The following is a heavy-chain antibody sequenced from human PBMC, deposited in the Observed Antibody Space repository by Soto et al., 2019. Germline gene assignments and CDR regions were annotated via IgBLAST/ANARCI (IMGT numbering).Heavy chain of an antibody. Sequence: GESLKISCKGSGYSFNSYWIGWVRQMPGKGLEWMGIIYPGDSDTRYSPSFQGQVTISADKSISTAYLQWSSLKASDTAMYYSARRGVMRGDYDAFDIWGQGTMVTVSS. CDR3: ARRGVMRGDYDAFDI. CDR1: GYSFNSYW. V-gene: IGHV5-51*01. J-gene: IGHJ3*02. CDR2: IYPGDSDT. D-gene: IGHD4-17*01.